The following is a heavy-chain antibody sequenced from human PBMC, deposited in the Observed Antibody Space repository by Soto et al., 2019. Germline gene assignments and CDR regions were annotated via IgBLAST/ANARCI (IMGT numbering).Heavy chain of an antibody. CDR3: ARPSGYCSGGSCYYGY. D-gene: IGHD2-15*01. CDR2: IYPGDSDT. CDR1: GYSFTSYW. J-gene: IGHJ4*02. Sequence: GESLKISCKGSGYSFTSYWIGWVRQMPGKGQEWMGIIYPGDSDTRYSPSFQGHVTISADKSISTAYLQWSSLKASDTAMYYCARPSGYCSGGSCYYGYWGQGTLVTVSS. V-gene: IGHV5-51*01.